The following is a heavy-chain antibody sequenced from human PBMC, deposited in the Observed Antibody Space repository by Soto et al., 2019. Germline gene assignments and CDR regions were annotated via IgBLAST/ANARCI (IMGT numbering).Heavy chain of an antibody. Sequence: EVQLVESGGGLVQPGRSLRLSCAASGFTFDDYAMHWVRQAPGKGLEWVSGISWNSGSIGYADSVKGRFTISRDNAKNSLYLQMNSLRAEDTALYYCAKGGAEDDTNKAFFDHWGQGTLVTVPS. V-gene: IGHV3-9*01. J-gene: IGHJ4*02. CDR3: AKGGAEDDTNKAFFDH. CDR1: GFTFDDYA. D-gene: IGHD3-9*01. CDR2: ISWNSGSI.